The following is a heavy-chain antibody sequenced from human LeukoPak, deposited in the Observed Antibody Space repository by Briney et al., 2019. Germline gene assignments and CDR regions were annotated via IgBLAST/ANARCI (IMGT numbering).Heavy chain of an antibody. CDR2: INPNSGGT. V-gene: IGHV1-2*02. CDR3: VSVPAALGRAYFDY. Sequence: ASVKVSCKASGYTFTGYYMHWVRQAPGQRLEWMGWINPNSGGTNYAQKFQGRVTMTRDTSISTAYMELSRLRSDDTAVYYCVSVPAALGRAYFDYWGQGTLVTVSS. CDR1: GYTFTGYY. D-gene: IGHD2-2*01. J-gene: IGHJ4*02.